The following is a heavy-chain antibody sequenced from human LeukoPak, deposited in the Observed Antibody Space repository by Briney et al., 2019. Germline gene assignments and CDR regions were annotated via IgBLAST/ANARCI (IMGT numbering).Heavy chain of an antibody. J-gene: IGHJ4*02. CDR2: INPNGGGT. CDR3: ARALAVRGVIITSDY. Sequence: GASVKVSCKASGYTFNGYYMHWVRQAPGQGLGWMGWINPNGGGTNYAQKFQGRVTMTRDTAISTVYMELSSLRSDDTAVYYCARALAVRGVIITSDYWGQGTLVTVSS. CDR1: GYTFNGYY. D-gene: IGHD3-10*01. V-gene: IGHV1-2*02.